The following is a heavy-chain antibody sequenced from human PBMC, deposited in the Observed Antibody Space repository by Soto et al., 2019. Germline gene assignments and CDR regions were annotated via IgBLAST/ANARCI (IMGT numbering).Heavy chain of an antibody. CDR3: ARHVGYCSGGSCYSQRYYYYYYMDV. Sequence: SETLSLTCTVSCGSISSYYWSWIRQPPGKGLEWIGYIYYSGSTNYNPSLKSRVTISVDTSKNQFSLKLSSVTAADTAVYYCARHVGYCSGGSCYSQRYYYYYYMDVWGKGTTVTVSS. V-gene: IGHV4-59*08. CDR2: IYYSGST. CDR1: CGSISSYY. D-gene: IGHD2-15*01. J-gene: IGHJ6*03.